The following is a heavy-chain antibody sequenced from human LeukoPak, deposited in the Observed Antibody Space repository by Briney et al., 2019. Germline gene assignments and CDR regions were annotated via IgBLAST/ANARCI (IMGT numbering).Heavy chain of an antibody. Sequence: PGGSLRLSCAASGFTFSNYAMHWVRQAPGKGLEWVALVSYRGDIKYHADSVKGRFTISRDDSNNALYLQMNSLRTEDAAVYYCARGGDYGSGSFRWRHFDYWGQGTLVTVSS. CDR3: ARGGDYGSGSFRWRHFDY. D-gene: IGHD3-10*01. J-gene: IGHJ4*02. CDR1: GFTFSNYA. V-gene: IGHV3-30-3*01. CDR2: VSYRGDIK.